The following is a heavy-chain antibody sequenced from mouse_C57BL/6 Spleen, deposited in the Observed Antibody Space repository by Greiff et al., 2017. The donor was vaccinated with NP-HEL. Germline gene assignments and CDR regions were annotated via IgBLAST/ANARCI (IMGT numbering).Heavy chain of an antibody. D-gene: IGHD1-1*01. V-gene: IGHV1-52*01. Sequence: QVQLQQPGAELVRPGSSVKLSCKASGYTFTSYWMHWVKQRPIQGLEWIGNIDPSDSETHYNQKFKDKATLTVDKSSSTAYMQLSSLTSEDSAFYYCARRDGSSYGFAYWGQGTLVTVSA. CDR1: GYTFTSYW. J-gene: IGHJ3*01. CDR2: IDPSDSET. CDR3: ARRDGSSYGFAY.